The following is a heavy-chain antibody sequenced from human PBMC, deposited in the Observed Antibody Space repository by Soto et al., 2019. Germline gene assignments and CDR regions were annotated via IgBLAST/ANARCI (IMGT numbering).Heavy chain of an antibody. Sequence: QVQLQESGPGLVKPSGTLSLTCGVSRGSVSSNNWWTWVRQPPGKGLEWIGEIYQTGTTNYNPSLQSRVTISLDTSNNHFPLKLNSVTAADTAVYYCARRIALSGTAGAPGDWGQGTLVIVSS. J-gene: IGHJ4*02. CDR1: RGSVSSNNW. CDR3: ARRIALSGTAGAPGD. D-gene: IGHD6-19*01. V-gene: IGHV4-4*02. CDR2: IYQTGTT.